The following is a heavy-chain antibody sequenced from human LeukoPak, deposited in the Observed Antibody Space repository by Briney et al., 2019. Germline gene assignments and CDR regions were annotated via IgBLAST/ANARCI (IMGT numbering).Heavy chain of an antibody. V-gene: IGHV2-5*02. D-gene: IGHD3-9*01. CDR1: GFSLSTSGVG. Sequence: SGPTLVNPTQTLTLTCTFSGFSLSTSGVGVGWIRQPPGKALEWLVLIYWDDDKRYSPSLKSRLTITKDTSKNQVVLTMTNMDPVDTATYYCAHFGPLTGYYIDYFDYWGQGTLVTVSS. J-gene: IGHJ4*02. CDR3: AHFGPLTGYYIDYFDY. CDR2: IYWDDDK.